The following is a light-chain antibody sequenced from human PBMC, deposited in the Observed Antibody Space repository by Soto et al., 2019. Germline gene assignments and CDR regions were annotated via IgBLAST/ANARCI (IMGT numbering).Light chain of an antibody. CDR2: WAP. CDR3: QQYYSTPPT. Sequence: DIVMTQSPDSLAVSLGERATINCKSSQSVLYSSNNKNYLAWYQQKLGQPPKLLIYWAPTREYGVPDRFSGSGSGTDFTLTISSLQAEDVAVYYCQQYYSTPPTFGQGTKLEIK. V-gene: IGKV4-1*01. CDR1: QSVLYSSNNKNY. J-gene: IGKJ2*01.